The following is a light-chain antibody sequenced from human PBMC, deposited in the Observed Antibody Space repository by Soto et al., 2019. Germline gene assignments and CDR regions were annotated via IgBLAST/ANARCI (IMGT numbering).Light chain of an antibody. J-gene: IGKJ4*01. CDR3: QQYDNLPLT. CDR1: QDISNY. CDR2: DAC. V-gene: IGKV1-33*01. Sequence: DIQMTQSPSSLSASVGDRVTITCQASQDISNYLNWYQQKPGKAPKLLIYDACKLETWVPSRFSGSGSGTDFTFSISSLQPEDIATYYCQQYDNLPLTFGGVTKVEIK.